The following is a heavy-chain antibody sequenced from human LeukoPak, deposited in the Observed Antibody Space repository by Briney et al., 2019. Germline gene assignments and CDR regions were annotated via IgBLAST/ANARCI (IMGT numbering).Heavy chain of an antibody. V-gene: IGHV4-59*01. CDR1: GASIRSYY. CDR2: IYYSGST. D-gene: IGHD2-21*01. CDR3: ARDGLGWGLPFDY. Sequence: ASETLSLTCTVSGASIRSYYWSWIRQPPGKGLEYIGYIYYSGSTNYNPSLKSRVTMSVDTSKNQFSLKLSYVTAADTAVYYCARDGLGWGLPFDYWGQGTLVTVSP. J-gene: IGHJ4*02.